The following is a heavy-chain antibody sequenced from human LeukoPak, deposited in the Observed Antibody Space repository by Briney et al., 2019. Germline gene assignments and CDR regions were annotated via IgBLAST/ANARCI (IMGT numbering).Heavy chain of an antibody. Sequence: SETLSLTCAVYGGSFSGYYWSWIRQPPGKGLEWIGEINHSGSTNYNPSLKSRVTISVDTSKNQFSLKLNSVTAADTAVYYCARKIPCSGGSCYPINIWGQGTMVTVSS. D-gene: IGHD2-15*01. CDR3: ARKIPCSGGSCYPINI. CDR1: GGSFSGYY. J-gene: IGHJ3*02. V-gene: IGHV4-34*01. CDR2: INHSGST.